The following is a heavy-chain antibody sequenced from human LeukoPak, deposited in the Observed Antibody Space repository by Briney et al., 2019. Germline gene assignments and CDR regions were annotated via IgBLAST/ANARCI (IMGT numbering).Heavy chain of an antibody. D-gene: IGHD2-2*01. V-gene: IGHV3-30*02. J-gene: IGHJ4*02. CDR2: IRYDGNNK. CDR3: AKDLKEGFCSTTSCYGIDS. CDR1: GFTFSSYG. Sequence: GGSLRLSCAASGFTFSSYGMHWVRQAPGKGLEWVAFIRYDGNNKNYADSVKGRFTLSRDNSKNTLFLQMNSLRAEDTALYYCAKDLKEGFCSTTSCYGIDSWGQGTLVTVSS.